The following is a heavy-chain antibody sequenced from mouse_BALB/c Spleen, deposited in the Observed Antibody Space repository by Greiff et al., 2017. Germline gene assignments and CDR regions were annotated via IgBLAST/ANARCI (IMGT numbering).Heavy chain of an antibody. Sequence: QVQLQQSGAELVRPGVSVKISCKGSGYTFTDYAMHWVKQSHAKSLEWIGVISTYYGDASYNQKFKGKATMTVDKSSSTAYMELARLTSEDSAIYYCARLHGNYHYAMEYWGQGTSVTVSS. CDR1: GYTFTDYA. D-gene: IGHD2-1*01. V-gene: IGHV1S137*01. J-gene: IGHJ4*01. CDR3: ARLHGNYHYAMEY. CDR2: ISTYYGDA.